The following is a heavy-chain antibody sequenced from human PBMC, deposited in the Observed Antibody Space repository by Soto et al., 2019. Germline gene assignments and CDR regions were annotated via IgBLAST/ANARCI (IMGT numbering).Heavy chain of an antibody. CDR1: GFTFSSYA. V-gene: IGHV3-23*01. D-gene: IGHD1-26*01. CDR2: ISGSDGST. CDR3: AKDPVGGHLPTYYFDY. J-gene: IGHJ4*02. Sequence: EVQLLESGGGLVQPGGSLRHSCAASGFTFSSYAMSWVRQAPGKGLEWVSVISGSDGSTYYADSVKGRFTISRDNSKNTVYLQMNSLRAEDTAVYYCAKDPVGGHLPTYYFDYWGQGTLVTVSS.